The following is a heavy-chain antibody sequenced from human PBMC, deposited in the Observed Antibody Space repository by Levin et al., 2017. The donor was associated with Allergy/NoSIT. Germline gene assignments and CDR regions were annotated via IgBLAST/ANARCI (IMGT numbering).Heavy chain of an antibody. V-gene: IGHV4-39*01. D-gene: IGHD3-9*01. CDR1: GGSISSSSYY. Sequence: SQTLSLPCTVSGGSISSSSYYWGWIRQPPGKGLEWIGSIYYSGSTYYNPSLKSRVTISVDTSKNQFSLKLSSVTAADTAVYYCAGDILTGHDAFDIWGQGTMVTVSS. J-gene: IGHJ3*02. CDR3: AGDILTGHDAFDI. CDR2: IYYSGST.